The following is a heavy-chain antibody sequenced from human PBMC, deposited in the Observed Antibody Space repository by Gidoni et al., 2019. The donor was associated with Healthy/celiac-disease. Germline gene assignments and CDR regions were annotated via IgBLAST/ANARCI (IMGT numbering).Heavy chain of an antibody. CDR2: IYTSGST. D-gene: IGHD2-2*01. CDR3: ARDMVVVVPAAKYYYYDYGMDV. Sequence: QVQLQESGPGLVKPSQTLSLTCTGSGGSICSGSYDWRWIRQPAGKGLEWSGRIYTSGSTNYNPSLKSRVTMSVDTSKNQFSLKLSSVTAADTAVYYCARDMVVVVPAAKYYYYDYGMDVWGQGTTVTVSS. CDR1: GGSICSGSYD. J-gene: IGHJ6*02. V-gene: IGHV4-61*02.